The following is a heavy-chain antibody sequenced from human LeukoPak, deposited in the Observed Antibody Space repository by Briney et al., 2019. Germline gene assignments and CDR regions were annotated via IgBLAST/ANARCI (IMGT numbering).Heavy chain of an antibody. J-gene: IGHJ3*02. D-gene: IGHD1-26*01. CDR2: ISYDGSNK. CDR1: GFTFSSYG. CDR3: AKDRSGSYLTPDAFDI. V-gene: IGHV3-30*18. Sequence: PGGSLRLSCAASGFTFSSYGMHWVRQAPGKGLEWVAVISYDGSNKYYADSVKGRFTISRDNSKNTLYLQMNSLRAEDTAVYYCAKDRSGSYLTPDAFDIWGQGTMVTVSS.